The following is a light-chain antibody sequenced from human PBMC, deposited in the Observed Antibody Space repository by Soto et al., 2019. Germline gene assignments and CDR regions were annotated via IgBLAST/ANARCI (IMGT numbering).Light chain of an antibody. J-gene: IGKJ4*01. CDR3: QQSYSTPRT. CDR2: AAS. CDR1: QSISSY. Sequence: DIQMTQSPSSLSASVGDRVTITCRASQSISSYLNWYQQKPGKAPKLLIYAASSLQSGVPSRFSGRGSGTDFTLTISSLQPEDFATYYCQQSYSTPRTFGGGTQVEIK. V-gene: IGKV1-39*01.